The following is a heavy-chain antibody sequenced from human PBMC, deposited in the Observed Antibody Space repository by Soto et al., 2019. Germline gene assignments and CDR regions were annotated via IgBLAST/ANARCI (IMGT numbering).Heavy chain of an antibody. CDR1: GFTLSSYA. D-gene: IGHD2-15*01. J-gene: IGHJ6*02. V-gene: IGHV3-23*01. CDR3: AKAGGKEGVYCSGGSCLNYYGMDV. CDR2: ISGSGGST. Sequence: GGSLRLSCAAFGFTLSSYAMCWVRQAPGTGLEWVSAISGSGGSTYYADSVKGRFTISRDNSKNTLYLQMNSLRAEDTAVYYCAKAGGKEGVYCSGGSCLNYYGMDVWGQGT.